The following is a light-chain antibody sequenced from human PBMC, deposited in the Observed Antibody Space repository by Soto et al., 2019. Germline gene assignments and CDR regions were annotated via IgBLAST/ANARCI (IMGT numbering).Light chain of an antibody. CDR2: NAT. CDR3: QQYNSYST. V-gene: IGKV1-5*03. CDR1: QSISSW. Sequence: DIQMTQSPSTLSASVGDRVTITCRASQSISSWLAWYQQKPGKAPKLLIYNATSLESGVPSRVSGSGSGPEFTLTISSLQPDDFATYYCQQYNSYSTFGQGTKGEIK. J-gene: IGKJ1*01.